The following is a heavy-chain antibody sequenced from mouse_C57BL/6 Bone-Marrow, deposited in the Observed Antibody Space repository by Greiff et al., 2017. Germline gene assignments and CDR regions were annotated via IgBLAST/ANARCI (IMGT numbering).Heavy chain of an antibody. CDR3: ARGGTVVDAWFAY. CDR2: FHPYNGDT. D-gene: IGHD1-1*01. J-gene: IGHJ3*01. V-gene: IGHV1-47*01. Sequence: VQGVESGAELVKPGASVKMSCKASGYTFTTYPIDWMKQSHGKSLEWIGNFHPYNGDTNYNEKFKGKATLTVEKSSSTVYLELSRLTSDDSAVYYCARGGTVVDAWFAYWGQGTLVTVSA. CDR1: GYTFTTYP.